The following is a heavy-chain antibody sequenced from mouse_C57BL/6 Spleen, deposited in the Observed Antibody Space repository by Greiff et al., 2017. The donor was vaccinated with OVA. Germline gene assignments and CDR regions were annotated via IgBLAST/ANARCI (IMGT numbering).Heavy chain of an antibody. CDR2: IHPNSCST. CDR3: ARQNWDVDYAMDY. CDR1: GYTFTSYW. J-gene: IGHJ4*01. D-gene: IGHD4-1*01. V-gene: IGHV1-64*01. Sequence: QVQLQQPGAELVKPGASVKLSCKASGYTFTSYWMHWVKQRPGQGLEWIGMIHPNSCSTNYNEKFKSKATLTVDKSSSTAYMQLSSLTSEDSAVYYCARQNWDVDYAMDYWGQGTSVTVSS.